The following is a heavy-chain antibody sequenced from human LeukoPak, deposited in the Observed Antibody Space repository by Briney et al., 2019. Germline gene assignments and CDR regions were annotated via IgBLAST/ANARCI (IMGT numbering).Heavy chain of an antibody. Sequence: GGSLRLSCAASGFTFSSYAMSWVRQAPGRGLKWVSAISGSGGSTYYADSVKGRFTISRDNSKNTLYLQMNSLRAEDTAVYYCAKDTRDGDWFDPWGQGTLVTVSS. D-gene: IGHD3-10*01. V-gene: IGHV3-23*01. J-gene: IGHJ5*02. CDR3: AKDTRDGDWFDP. CDR1: GFTFSSYA. CDR2: ISGSGGST.